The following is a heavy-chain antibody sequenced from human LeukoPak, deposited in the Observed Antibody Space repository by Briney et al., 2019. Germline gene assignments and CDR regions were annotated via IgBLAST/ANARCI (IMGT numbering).Heavy chain of an antibody. J-gene: IGHJ5*02. CDR2: ISEDGSVK. V-gene: IGHV3-7*01. Sequence: GGSLRLSCAASGFTFTNFWMIWVRQAPGKGLQWVANISEDGSVKYYVGSVEGRFTISRDNAKNSVYLQMNSLRGEDTGVYYCASSNYSSSSSWGQGTLVTVSS. CDR1: GFTFTNFW. CDR3: ASSNYSSSSS. D-gene: IGHD4-11*01.